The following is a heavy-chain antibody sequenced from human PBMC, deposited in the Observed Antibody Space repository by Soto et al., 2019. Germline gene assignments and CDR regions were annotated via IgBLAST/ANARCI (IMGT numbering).Heavy chain of an antibody. V-gene: IGHV3-73*02. J-gene: IGHJ4*02. Sequence: EVQLVESGGGLVLPGGSLKLSCAASGFSFSATAMHWVRQASGKGLEWVGRIRSRANSFATAYAASVQGRFTVSRDDSKNTAYLEMKSLKFEDTAMYYCVGESWVGDNWGQGTLVTVSS. CDR1: GFSFSATA. CDR3: VGESWVGDN. CDR2: IRSRANSFAT. D-gene: IGHD3-16*01.